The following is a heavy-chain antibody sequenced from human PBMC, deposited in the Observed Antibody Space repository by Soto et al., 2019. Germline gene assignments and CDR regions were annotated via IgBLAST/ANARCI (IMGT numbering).Heavy chain of an antibody. Sequence: PXETLSLTCAASGFSISSGGYYWSWIRQHPGKGLEWIGYIYYSGSTYYNPSLKSRVTISVDTSKNQFSLKLSSVTAADTAVYYCARGGAAAGTRGNWFDHWGQGTLVTVSS. CDR2: IYYSGST. J-gene: IGHJ5*02. CDR3: ARGGAAAGTRGNWFDH. CDR1: GFSISSGGYY. V-gene: IGHV4-31*11. D-gene: IGHD6-13*01.